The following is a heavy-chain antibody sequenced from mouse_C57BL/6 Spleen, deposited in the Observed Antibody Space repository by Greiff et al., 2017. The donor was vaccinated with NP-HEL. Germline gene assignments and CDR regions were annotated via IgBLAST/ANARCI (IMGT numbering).Heavy chain of an antibody. D-gene: IGHD4-1*01. CDR2: ISDGGSYT. Sequence: VQLKESGGGLVKPGGSLKLSCAASGFTFSSYAMSWVRQTPEKRLEWVATISDGGSYTYYLDNVKGRFTISRDNAKNNLYLQMSHLKSEDTAMYYCARGGWDVGGYYFDYWGQGTTLTVSS. CDR3: ARGGWDVGGYYFDY. CDR1: GFTFSSYA. J-gene: IGHJ2*01. V-gene: IGHV5-4*01.